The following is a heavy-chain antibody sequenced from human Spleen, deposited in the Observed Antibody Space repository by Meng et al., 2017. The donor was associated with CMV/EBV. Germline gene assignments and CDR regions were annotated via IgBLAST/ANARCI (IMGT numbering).Heavy chain of an antibody. J-gene: IGHJ5*02. Sequence: TFHGYYMHWVRQAPGQGLEWMGWINPNSGGTNYSQRFQGSGNMTRDTSISTAYMEVTSLRADDTAMYYCARGVARWALTTGKNWFDPWGQGTLVTAPQ. D-gene: IGHD4-11*01. CDR2: INPNSGGT. CDR3: ARGVARWALTTGKNWFDP. CDR1: TFHGYY. V-gene: IGHV1-2*02.